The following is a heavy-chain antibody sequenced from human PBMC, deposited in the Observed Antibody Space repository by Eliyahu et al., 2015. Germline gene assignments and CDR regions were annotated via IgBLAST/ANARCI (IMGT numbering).Heavy chain of an antibody. CDR2: A. V-gene: IGHV1-69*01. CDR3: ARQALAPYNWFDP. Sequence: AKYAQRFQGRVTINADESTSTAYIELSSLRSEDTAVYYCARQALAPYNWFDPWGQGTLVSVSS. J-gene: IGHJ5*02.